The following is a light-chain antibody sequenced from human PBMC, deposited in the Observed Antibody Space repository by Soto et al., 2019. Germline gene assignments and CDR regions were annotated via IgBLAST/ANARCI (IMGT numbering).Light chain of an antibody. V-gene: IGLV1-40*01. Sequence: QSVLTQPPSVSGAPGQRVTISCTGSSSNIGAGYDVHWYQHLPGTSPKLLIYANFNRPSGVPDRFSGSKSGTSASLAITGLQADDEADYYCQSHDNSLSGYVFGPGTKLTVL. CDR2: ANF. CDR3: QSHDNSLSGYV. J-gene: IGLJ1*01. CDR1: SSNIGAGYD.